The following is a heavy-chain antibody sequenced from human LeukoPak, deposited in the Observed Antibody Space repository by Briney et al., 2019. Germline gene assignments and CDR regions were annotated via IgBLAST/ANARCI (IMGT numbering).Heavy chain of an antibody. CDR2: IWYDGSDK. CDR1: GFTFSSYG. D-gene: IGHD2-2*01. CDR3: ARDDCSSTSCYVSYYYGMDV. Sequence: GGSLRLSCAASGFTFSSYGMHWVRQAPGKGLGWVAVIWYDGSDKYYADSVKGRFTISRDNSKNTLYLQMNSLRAEDTAVYYCARDDCSSTSCYVSYYYGMDVWGKGTTVTVSS. J-gene: IGHJ6*04. V-gene: IGHV3-33*01.